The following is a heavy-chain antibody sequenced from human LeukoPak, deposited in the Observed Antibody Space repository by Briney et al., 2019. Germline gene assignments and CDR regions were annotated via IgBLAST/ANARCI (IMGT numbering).Heavy chain of an antibody. CDR1: GGSISTYY. J-gene: IGHJ3*01. V-gene: IGHV4-59*01. Sequence: PSETLSLTCTVSGGSISTYYWSWVRQPPGKGLEWLGYISYSGTTTYSPSLESRVTISLDTSKNQFSLRLISLTAADTAVYYCARAFSAWPHAFWGQGTMVTVSS. CDR3: ARAFSAWPHAF. CDR2: ISYSGTT. D-gene: IGHD6-19*01.